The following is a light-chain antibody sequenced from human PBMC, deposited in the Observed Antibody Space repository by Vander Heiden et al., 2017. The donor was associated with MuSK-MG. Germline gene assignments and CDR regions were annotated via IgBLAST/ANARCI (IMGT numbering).Light chain of an antibody. CDR2: DVS. Sequence: QSALTQPRSVSGSPGQSVTISCTGTSSYVGGYHYVSWYQQHPGKAPKLMISDVSKRPSGVPDRFSGAKSGNTASLTIAGLQAEDEADYYCCSYAGSYTLVFGGGTKLTVL. CDR3: CSYAGSYTLV. V-gene: IGLV2-11*01. CDR1: SSYVGGYHY. J-gene: IGLJ2*01.